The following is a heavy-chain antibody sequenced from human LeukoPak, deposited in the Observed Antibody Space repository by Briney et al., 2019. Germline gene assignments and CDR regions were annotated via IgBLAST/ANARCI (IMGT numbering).Heavy chain of an antibody. CDR2: MSYSGST. D-gene: IGHD2-2*01. CDR1: GGSISSRDLY. CDR3: ARSYCSDTTCYAVGAFDI. Sequence: SETLSLTCIVSGGSISSRDLYWGWIRQPPGKGLESIGSMSYSGSTYYNPSLKSLVTISVDTSKKQFSLKLNSVTAADTAVYYCARSYCSDTTCYAVGAFDIWGQGTMVTVSS. V-gene: IGHV4-39*01. J-gene: IGHJ3*02.